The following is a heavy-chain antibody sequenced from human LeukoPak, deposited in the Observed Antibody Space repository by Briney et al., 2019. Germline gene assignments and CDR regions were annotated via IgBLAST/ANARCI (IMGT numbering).Heavy chain of an antibody. CDR3: APDCGGDCYSGY. J-gene: IGHJ4*02. D-gene: IGHD2-21*02. V-gene: IGHV3-23*01. CDR1: GFTFNNYA. Sequence: PGGSLRLSCAASGFTFNNYAMTWVRQAPGKGLEWVSTVRGGSGGRYYADSVKGRFTISRDNADNSLYLEMNSLRIEDTAVYYCAPDCGGDCYSGYWGQGTLVTVSS. CDR2: VRGGSGGR.